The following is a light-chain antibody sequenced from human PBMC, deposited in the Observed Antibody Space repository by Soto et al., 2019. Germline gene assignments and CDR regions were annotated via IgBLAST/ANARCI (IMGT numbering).Light chain of an antibody. CDR3: QQAHTFPR. J-gene: IGKJ4*01. CDR1: QPISSW. CDR2: AAS. V-gene: IGKV1-12*01. Sequence: DIQMTQSPSSVSASVGDRVTITCRASQPISSWVAWYQQTPGKAPKFLISAASSLPSGVPSRFGVRESGTDFTPTISSLQPEDFATSYCQQAHTFPRFGGGTRVEI.